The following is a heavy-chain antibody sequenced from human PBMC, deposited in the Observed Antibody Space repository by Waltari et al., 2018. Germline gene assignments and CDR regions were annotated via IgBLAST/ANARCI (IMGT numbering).Heavy chain of an antibody. J-gene: IGHJ6*03. Sequence: QVQLVESGGGVVQPGRSLRLSCAASGFTFSSYAMHWVRQAPGKGLEWVAVISYDGSKKHYADSVKGRFTISRDNSKNTLYLQMNSLRAEDTAVYYCAKTSGGDYYYYYYMDVWGKGTTVTVSS. D-gene: IGHD3-10*01. CDR1: GFTFSSYA. V-gene: IGHV3-30-3*02. CDR2: ISYDGSKK. CDR3: AKTSGGDYYYYYYMDV.